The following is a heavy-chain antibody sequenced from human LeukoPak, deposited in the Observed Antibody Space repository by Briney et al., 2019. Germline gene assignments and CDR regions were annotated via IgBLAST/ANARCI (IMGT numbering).Heavy chain of an antibody. J-gene: IGHJ5*02. CDR2: IYTSGST. CDR1: GGSISSGSYY. CDR3: AKQMATILAWFDP. V-gene: IGHV4-61*02. D-gene: IGHD5-24*01. Sequence: SQTLSLTCTVSGGSISSGSYYWSWIRQPAGKGLEWIGRIYTSGSTNYNPSLKSRVTISVDTSKNQFSQKLSSVTAADTAVYYCAKQMATILAWFDPWGQGTLVTVSS.